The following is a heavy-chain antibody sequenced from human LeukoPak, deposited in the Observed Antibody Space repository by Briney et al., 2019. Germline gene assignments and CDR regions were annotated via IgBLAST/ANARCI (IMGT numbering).Heavy chain of an antibody. Sequence: PGRSLRLSCAASGFTFNNYAIHCVRQAPGKGLEWVAVISFDGDNKYYADSVKGRFTISRDNSKNTLYLQRNSLRAEDTALYYCARSKYSSLYYGMDVWGQGTTVTVSS. CDR2: ISFDGDNK. CDR1: GFTFNNYA. J-gene: IGHJ6*02. D-gene: IGHD6-13*01. V-gene: IGHV3-30-3*01. CDR3: ARSKYSSLYYGMDV.